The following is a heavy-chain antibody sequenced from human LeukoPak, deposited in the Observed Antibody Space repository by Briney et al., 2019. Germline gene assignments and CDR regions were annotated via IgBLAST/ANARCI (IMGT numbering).Heavy chain of an antibody. CDR1: GGTFSSYA. CDR3: ARDHSYGSGSY. V-gene: IGHV1-69*05. Sequence: SVKVSCKASGGTFSSYAISWVRQAPGQGLEWMGRIISIFGTANHAQKFQGRVTITTDESTSTAYMELSSLGSEDTAVYYCARDHSYGSGSYWGQGTLVTVSS. J-gene: IGHJ4*02. CDR2: IISIFGTA. D-gene: IGHD3-10*01.